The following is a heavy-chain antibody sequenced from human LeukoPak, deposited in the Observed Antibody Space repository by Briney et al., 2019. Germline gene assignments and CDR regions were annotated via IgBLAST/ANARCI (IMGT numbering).Heavy chain of an antibody. CDR3: AREETYYYDNTGYYFGAFDI. J-gene: IGHJ3*02. V-gene: IGHV1-18*01. CDR1: GYTFNNYG. Sequence: VASVTVSCKASGYTFNNYGIAWVRQAPGQGLEWMGWISGFNGDTKYAQKLQGRVTVTTDTSTSTAYMELRSLRSDDTAVYYCAREETYYYDNTGYYFGAFDIWGQGTMVTVSS. CDR2: ISGFNGDT. D-gene: IGHD3-22*01.